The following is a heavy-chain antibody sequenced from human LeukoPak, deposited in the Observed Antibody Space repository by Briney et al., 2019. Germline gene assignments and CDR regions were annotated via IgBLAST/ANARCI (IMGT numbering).Heavy chain of an antibody. J-gene: IGHJ5*02. D-gene: IGHD3-16*02. CDR3: ARGKGKNYDYVWGSYRHRDWFDP. V-gene: IGHV4-34*01. CDR2: INHSGST. Sequence: PSETLSLTCAVYGGSFSGYYWSWIRQPPGKGLEWIGEINHSGSTNYNPSLKSRVTISVDTSKNQFSLKLSSVTAADTAVYYCARGKGKNYDYVWGSYRHRDWFDPWGRGTLVTVSS. CDR1: GGSFSGYY.